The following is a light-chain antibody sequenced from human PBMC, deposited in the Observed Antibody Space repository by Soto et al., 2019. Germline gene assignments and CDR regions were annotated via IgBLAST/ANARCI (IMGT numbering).Light chain of an antibody. Sequence: DIQMTQSPSSLSASVGDRVTITCRTSQNIFSYLNWYQQKAGQAPKLLIHSASTLESGVPSRFSGGGSGTDFTLTISSLQPEDFATYYCQQSYSTPRTFGQGTKVDIK. J-gene: IGKJ1*01. V-gene: IGKV1-39*01. CDR1: QNIFSY. CDR3: QQSYSTPRT. CDR2: SAS.